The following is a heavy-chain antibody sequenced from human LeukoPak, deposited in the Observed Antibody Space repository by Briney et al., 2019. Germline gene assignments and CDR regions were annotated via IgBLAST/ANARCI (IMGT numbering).Heavy chain of an antibody. J-gene: IGHJ5*02. D-gene: IGHD6-6*01. Sequence: GESLKISCKGSGYSFTSYWIGWVRQMPGKGLGWMGIIYPGDSDTRYSPSFQGQVTISADKSISTAYLQWSSLKASDTAMYYCARLRSFAYGSSSTSYIEGFDPWGQGTLVTVSS. V-gene: IGHV5-51*01. CDR3: ARLRSFAYGSSSTSYIEGFDP. CDR2: IYPGDSDT. CDR1: GYSFTSYW.